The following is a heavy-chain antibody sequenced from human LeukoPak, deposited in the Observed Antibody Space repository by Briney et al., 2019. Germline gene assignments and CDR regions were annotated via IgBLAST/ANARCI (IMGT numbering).Heavy chain of an antibody. CDR3: ARVRWVVPAARGAFDI. J-gene: IGHJ3*02. V-gene: IGHV4-34*01. Sequence: SETLSLTCAVYGGSFSGYYWSWIRQPPGKGLEWIGEINHSGSTNYNPSLKSRVTISVDTSKNQFSLKLSSVTAADTAVYCCARVRWVVPAARGAFDIWGQGTMVTVSS. CDR2: INHSGST. CDR1: GGSFSGYY. D-gene: IGHD2-2*01.